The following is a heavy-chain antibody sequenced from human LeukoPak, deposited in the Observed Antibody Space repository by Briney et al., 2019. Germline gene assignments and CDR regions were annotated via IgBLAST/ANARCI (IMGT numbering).Heavy chain of an antibody. Sequence: GGSLRLSCAASGFTFSSYSMNWVRQAPGKGLEWVSHITASGTAMFYADSVKGRFTISRDNVKNSLYLQMNSLRDEDTAVYYCASSGSYRVDYWGQGTLVTVSS. CDR2: ITASGTAM. J-gene: IGHJ4*02. CDR3: ASSGSYRVDY. V-gene: IGHV3-48*02. D-gene: IGHD1-26*01. CDR1: GFTFSSYS.